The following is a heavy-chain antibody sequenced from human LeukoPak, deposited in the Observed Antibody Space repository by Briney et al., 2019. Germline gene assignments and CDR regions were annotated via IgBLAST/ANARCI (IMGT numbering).Heavy chain of an antibody. CDR2: ISYDGSNK. J-gene: IGHJ4*02. V-gene: IGHV3-30-3*01. D-gene: IGHD1-26*01. CDR3: ASGPIVGATGYFDY. Sequence: EGSLRLSCAASGFTFSSYAMYWVRQAPGKGLEWVAVISYDGSNKYYADSVKGRFTISRDNSKNTLYLQMNSLRAEDTAVYYCASGPIVGATGYFDYWGQGTLVTVSS. CDR1: GFTFSSYA.